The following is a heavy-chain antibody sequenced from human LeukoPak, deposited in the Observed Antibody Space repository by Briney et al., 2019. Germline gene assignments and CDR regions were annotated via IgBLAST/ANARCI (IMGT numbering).Heavy chain of an antibody. J-gene: IGHJ5*02. Sequence: PSETLSLTCAVYGGSFSGYYWSWIRQPPGKWLEWIGEINHSGSTNYNPSLKSRVTLSVDTSKNQFSLKLSSVTAADTAVYYCARQGRLWFRELSWFDPWGQGTLVTVSS. CDR2: INHSGST. CDR1: GGSFSGYY. D-gene: IGHD3-10*01. V-gene: IGHV4-34*01. CDR3: ARQGRLWFRELSWFDP.